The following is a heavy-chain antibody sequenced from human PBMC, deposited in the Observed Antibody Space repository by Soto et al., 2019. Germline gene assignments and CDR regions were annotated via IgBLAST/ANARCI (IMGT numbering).Heavy chain of an antibody. D-gene: IGHD2-21*01. CDR3: ASPPSHIMLVAPPPPPPALPVFDI. Sequence: GESLKISCMGSGYKVSTWHNFTSYWIAWVRQMPGKGLEWMGIIYPGDSDTRYSPSFQGQVTISADKSISTAYLQWSSLKASEPAFFSCASPPSHIMLVAPPPPPPALPVFDIWGKGTMVPV. J-gene: IGHJ3*02. V-gene: IGHV5-51*01. CDR2: IYPGDSDT. CDR1: GYKVSTWHNFTSYW.